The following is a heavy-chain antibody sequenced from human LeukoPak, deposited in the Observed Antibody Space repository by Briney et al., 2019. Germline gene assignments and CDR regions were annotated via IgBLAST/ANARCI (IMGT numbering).Heavy chain of an antibody. Sequence: SETLSLTCTVSGGSISSGTHLWDWIRQPPGKGLEWIGSVSYSGTTYYNPSLKSRVTISVDTSKNQFSLKLTSVTAADTAVYYCASTSSDYSNYRGWFDPWGQGTLVTVSS. J-gene: IGHJ5*02. V-gene: IGHV4-39*07. D-gene: IGHD4-11*01. CDR3: ASTSSDYSNYRGWFDP. CDR1: GGSISSGTHL. CDR2: VSYSGTT.